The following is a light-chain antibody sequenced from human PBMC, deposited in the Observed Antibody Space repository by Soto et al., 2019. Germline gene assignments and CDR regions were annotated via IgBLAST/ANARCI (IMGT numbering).Light chain of an antibody. CDR1: QSVSSSY. V-gene: IGKV3-20*01. J-gene: IGKJ3*01. CDR3: RHDGSSLFT. Sequence: EIVLTQSPGTLSLSPGERATLSCRASQSVSSSYLAWYQQKPGQAPRLLIYGASSRATGIPDRFSGSWSGTDFKPTISRLDPEDFALYYCRHDGSSLFTFGPGTNVDIK. CDR2: GAS.